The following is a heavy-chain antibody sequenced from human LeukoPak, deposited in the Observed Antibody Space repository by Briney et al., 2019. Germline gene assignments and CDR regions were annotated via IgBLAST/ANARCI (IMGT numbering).Heavy chain of an antibody. CDR2: INHSGGT. V-gene: IGHV4-34*01. J-gene: IGHJ4*02. CDR3: ARHNGKVLYY. D-gene: IGHD1-14*01. CDR1: GESFSDYY. Sequence: SETLSLTCSVYGESFSDYYWSWIRQPPGKGLEWIGQINHSGGTSFNSSLKSRVTIPIDTSKNQVSLKLNSVTAADTAVYYCARHNGKVLYYWGQGTLVTVSS.